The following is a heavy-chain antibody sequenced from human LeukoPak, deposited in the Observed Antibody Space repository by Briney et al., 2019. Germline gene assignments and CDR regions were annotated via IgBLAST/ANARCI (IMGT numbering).Heavy chain of an antibody. Sequence: ASVKVSCKASGYTFTCYYMHWVRQAPGQGLEWMGWINPNSGGTNYAQKFQGRVTMTRDTSISTAYMELSRLRSDDSAVYYCASDEPGYSSSWYNEDSGFDPCGQGTLVTVSS. CDR1: GYTFTCYY. J-gene: IGHJ5*02. D-gene: IGHD6-13*01. CDR3: ASDEPGYSSSWYNEDSGFDP. CDR2: INPNSGGT. V-gene: IGHV1-2*02.